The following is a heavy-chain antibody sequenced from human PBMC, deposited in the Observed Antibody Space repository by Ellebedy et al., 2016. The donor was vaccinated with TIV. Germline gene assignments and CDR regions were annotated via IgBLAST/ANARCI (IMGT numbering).Heavy chain of an antibody. D-gene: IGHD5-24*01. Sequence: GGSLRLSCAASGFTFSYYAMTWVRQAPGKGLEWVSAISGDGVYTYYADSVRGRFTVSRDNSKNTLDLQMNSLGAEDRAVYYCAKNKDKGMALYDNWGQGSLVTVSS. CDR1: GFTFSYYA. CDR2: ISGDGVYT. J-gene: IGHJ4*02. CDR3: AKNKDKGMALYDN. V-gene: IGHV3-23*01.